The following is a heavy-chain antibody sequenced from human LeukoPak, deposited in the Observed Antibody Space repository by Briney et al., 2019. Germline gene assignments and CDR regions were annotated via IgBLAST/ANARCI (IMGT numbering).Heavy chain of an antibody. CDR2: INHSGST. CDR1: GGSFSGYY. Sequence: PSETLSLTCAVYGGSFSGYYWSWIRQPPGKGLEWIGEINHSGSTNYNPSLKSRVTISVDTSKNQFSLKLSSVTAADTPVYYCARHSFDWLLEFDYWGQGTLVTVSS. D-gene: IGHD3-9*01. V-gene: IGHV4-34*01. J-gene: IGHJ4*02. CDR3: ARHSFDWLLEFDY.